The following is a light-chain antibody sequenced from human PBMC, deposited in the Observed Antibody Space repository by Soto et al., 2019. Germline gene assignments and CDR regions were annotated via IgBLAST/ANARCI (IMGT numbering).Light chain of an antibody. CDR2: EVN. CDR1: SSDIGAYEY. V-gene: IGLV2-8*01. Sequence: QYALAQPPSASGSPGQSVTISCTGTSSDIGAYEYVSWYQQHPGKAPKLLIYEVNKRPSGVPDRFSGSKSGNTASLIISGLQAEDEADYYCCSHAGNHVVFGGGTKLTVL. CDR3: CSHAGNHVV. J-gene: IGLJ2*01.